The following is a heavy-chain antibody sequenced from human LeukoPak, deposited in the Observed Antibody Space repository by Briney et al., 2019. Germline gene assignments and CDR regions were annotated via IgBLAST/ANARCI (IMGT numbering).Heavy chain of an antibody. V-gene: IGHV3-11*06. J-gene: IGHJ6*02. CDR1: GFTFSDYY. Sequence: GGSLRLSCAASGFTFSDYYMSWIRQAPGKGRAWVSYISSSSRSTTYADSVKGRFTISRDNAKNSLYLQMNSLRAEDTAVYYCSSGYESDYFFYYGMDVWGQGTTVTVSS. CDR3: SSGYESDYFFYYGMDV. D-gene: IGHD5-12*01. CDR2: ISSSSRST.